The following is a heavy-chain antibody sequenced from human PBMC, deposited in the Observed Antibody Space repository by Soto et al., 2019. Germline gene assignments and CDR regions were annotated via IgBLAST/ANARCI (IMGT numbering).Heavy chain of an antibody. D-gene: IGHD2-15*01. Sequence: GGSLRLSCAASGFTFSNAWMSWVRQAPGKGLEWVGRIKSKTDGGTTDYAAPVKGRFTISRDDSKNTLYLQMNSLKTEDTAVYYCTTEDCSGGSCYGDAFDIWGQGTMVTVSS. CDR2: IKSKTDGGTT. CDR1: GFTFSNAW. CDR3: TTEDCSGGSCYGDAFDI. J-gene: IGHJ3*02. V-gene: IGHV3-15*01.